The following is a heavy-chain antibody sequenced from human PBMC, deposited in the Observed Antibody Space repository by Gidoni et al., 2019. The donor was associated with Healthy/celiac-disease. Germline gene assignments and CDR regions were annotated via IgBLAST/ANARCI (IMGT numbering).Heavy chain of an antibody. CDR1: GFTFSSYA. Sequence: QVQLVESGGGVVQPGRSLRLSCAAAGFTFSSYAMHWVRQAPGKGLEWVAVISYDGSNKYYADPVKGRFTISRDNSKNTLYLQMNSLRAEDTAVYYCARDIAVAGELDAFDIWGQGTMVTVSS. CDR3: ARDIAVAGELDAFDI. J-gene: IGHJ3*02. CDR2: ISYDGSNK. D-gene: IGHD6-19*01. V-gene: IGHV3-30*04.